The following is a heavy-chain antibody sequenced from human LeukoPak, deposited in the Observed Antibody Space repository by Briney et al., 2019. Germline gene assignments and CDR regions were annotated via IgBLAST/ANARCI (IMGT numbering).Heavy chain of an antibody. D-gene: IGHD3-22*01. CDR1: GGSISSYY. Sequence: SETLSLTCTVSGGSISSYYWSWIRQPPGKGLQWIGYIYYSGSTNYNPSLKSRVTISVDTSKNQFSLKLSSVTAADTAVYYCARGFYDSSGYDYWGQGTLVTVSS. V-gene: IGHV4-59*01. CDR2: IYYSGST. CDR3: ARGFYDSSGYDY. J-gene: IGHJ4*02.